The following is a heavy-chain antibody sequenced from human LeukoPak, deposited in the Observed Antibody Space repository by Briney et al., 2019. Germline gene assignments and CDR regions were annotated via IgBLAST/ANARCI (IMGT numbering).Heavy chain of an antibody. CDR2: ISAYNGNT. V-gene: IGHV1-18*01. CDR1: GYTFTSYG. J-gene: IGHJ2*01. D-gene: IGHD4-17*01. CDR3: ARDLPVSDYGDYSRSLDWYFDL. Sequence: ASVKVSCKASGYTFTSYGISWVRQAPGQGLEWMGWISAYNGNTNYAQKLQGRVTMTTDTSTSTAYMELRSLRSDDTAVYYCARDLPVSDYGDYSRSLDWYFDLWGRGNLVTVSS.